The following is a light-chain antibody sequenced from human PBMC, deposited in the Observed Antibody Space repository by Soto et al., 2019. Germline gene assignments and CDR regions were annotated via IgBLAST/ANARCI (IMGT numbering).Light chain of an antibody. CDR1: ISDVGSYNR. Sequence: QSVLSQPASVSGSPGQSVTISCTGTISDVGSYNRVSWYQQHPGKAPRVLLYEGTRRPSGVSDRFSGSKSGNTASLTISGLQAEDEADYYCCAFVPSTTPYVFGTGTKVTVL. CDR2: EGT. CDR3: CAFVPSTTPYV. J-gene: IGLJ1*01. V-gene: IGLV2-23*01.